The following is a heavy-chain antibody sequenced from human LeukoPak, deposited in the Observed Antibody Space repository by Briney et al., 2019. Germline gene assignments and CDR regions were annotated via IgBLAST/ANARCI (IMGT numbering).Heavy chain of an antibody. J-gene: IGHJ4*02. V-gene: IGHV1-2*02. Sequence: ASVRVSCKASGYTFTGYYMHWVRQAPGQGLEWMGWINPNSGGTNYAQKFQGRVTMTRDTSISTAYMELSRLRSDDTAVYYCARVGHDCSGGSCSARYYFDYWGQGTLVTVFS. CDR1: GYTFTGYY. CDR3: ARVGHDCSGGSCSARYYFDY. CDR2: INPNSGGT. D-gene: IGHD2-15*01.